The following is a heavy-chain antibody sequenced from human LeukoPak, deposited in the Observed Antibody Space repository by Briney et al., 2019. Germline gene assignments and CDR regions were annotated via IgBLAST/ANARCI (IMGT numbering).Heavy chain of an antibody. CDR2: IKNKPDGATS. D-gene: IGHD5-18*01. CDR3: ARGSVDTAMALDY. CDR1: GFTFSHAW. Sequence: GGSLRLSCAASGFTFSHAWMSWVRQAPGKGLELVARIKNKPDGATSDYTAPVKGRFTISRDDSKSTLYLQMNSLKTEDTAVYYCARGSVDTAMALDYWGQGTLVTVSS. V-gene: IGHV3-15*01. J-gene: IGHJ4*02.